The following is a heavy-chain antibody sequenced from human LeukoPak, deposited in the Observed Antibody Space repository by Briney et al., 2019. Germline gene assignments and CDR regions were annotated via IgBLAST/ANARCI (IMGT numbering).Heavy chain of an antibody. CDR1: GGSISSCSYY. V-gene: IGHV4-39*01. Sequence: SETLSLTCTVSGGSISSCSYYWGWIRQPPGKGLEWIGSIYYSGITHYKPSLKSRVTISADTSKNQFSLKLSSVTAADTAVYYCARRGDPWGQGTLVTVSS. CDR3: ARRGDP. CDR2: IYYSGIT. J-gene: IGHJ5*02.